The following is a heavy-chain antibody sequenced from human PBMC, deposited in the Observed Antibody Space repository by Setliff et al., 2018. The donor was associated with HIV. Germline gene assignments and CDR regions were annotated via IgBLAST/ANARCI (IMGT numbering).Heavy chain of an antibody. CDR2: AFHSGAT. J-gene: IGHJ4*02. CDR1: GYSLTGGYY. V-gene: IGHV4-38-2*01. CDR3: ARSSGWLVDY. D-gene: IGHD6-19*01. Sequence: SETLSLTCGVSGYSLTGGYYWGWIRQPPGKGLEWIGSAFHSGATNYNPSLKSRVTISVDTSKNQFPLKVTSVTAADTAVYYCARSSGWLVDYWGQGTLVTVSS.